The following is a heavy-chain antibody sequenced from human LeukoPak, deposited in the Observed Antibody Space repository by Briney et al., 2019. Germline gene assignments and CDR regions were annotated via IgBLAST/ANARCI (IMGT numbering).Heavy chain of an antibody. CDR3: ARDSVGATLTHYYYYMDV. J-gene: IGHJ6*03. CDR1: GFTVSINS. V-gene: IGHV3-66*02. CDR2: IYSGGNT. Sequence: GGSLRLSCTVSGFTVSINSMSWVRQAPGKGLEWVSFIYSGGNTHYSDSVKGRFTISRDNSKNTLYLQMNSLRAEDTAVYYCARDSVGATLTHYYYYMDVWGKGTTVTVSS. D-gene: IGHD1-26*01.